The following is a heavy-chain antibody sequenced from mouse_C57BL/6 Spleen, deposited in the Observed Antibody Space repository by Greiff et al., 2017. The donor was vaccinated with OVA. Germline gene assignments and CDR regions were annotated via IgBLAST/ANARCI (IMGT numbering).Heavy chain of an antibody. J-gene: IGHJ4*01. CDR1: GYAFTNYL. Sequence: QVQLQQSGAELVRPGTSVKVSCKASGYAFTNYLIEWVKQRPGQGLEWIGVINPGSGGPNYNEKFKGKATLTADKSSSTAYMQLSSLTSEDSAVYFCARNRLWEVTMRGSGAMDYWGQGTSVTVSS. CDR3: ARNRLWEVTMRGSGAMDY. CDR2: INPGSGGP. V-gene: IGHV1-54*01. D-gene: IGHD2-2*01.